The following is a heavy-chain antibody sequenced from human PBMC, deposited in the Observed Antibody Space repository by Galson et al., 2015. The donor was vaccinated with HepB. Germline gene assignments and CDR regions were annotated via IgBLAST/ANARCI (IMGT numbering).Heavy chain of an antibody. J-gene: IGHJ5*02. V-gene: IGHV1-18*01. Sequence: SVKVSCKASGSTFTSYGISWVRQAPGQGLEWMGWISAYNGNTNYAQKLQGRVTMTTDTSTSTAYMELRSLRSDDTAVYYCARALTGYCSSCRPVVLFSFPPTGHNWFDPWGQGTLVTVSS. CDR3: ARALTGYCSSCRPVVLFSFPPTGHNWFDP. D-gene: IGHD2-2*01. CDR1: GSTFTSYG. CDR2: ISAYNGNT.